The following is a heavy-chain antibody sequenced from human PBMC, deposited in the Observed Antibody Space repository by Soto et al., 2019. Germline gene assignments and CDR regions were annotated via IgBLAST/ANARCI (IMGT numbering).Heavy chain of an antibody. V-gene: IGHV6-1*01. D-gene: IGHD6-13*01. CDR1: GDSVSSSSTA. Sequence: SQTLRLSCATCGDSVSSSSTAWDCIRQSPSRGLEWLGRTYYRSKWYNDYAVSVKSRITINPDTSKNQFSLQLNAVSPEDTAVYYCTRGTAAAGYNYWGQGTLVT. CDR3: TRGTAAAGYNY. J-gene: IGHJ4*02. CDR2: TYYRSKWYN.